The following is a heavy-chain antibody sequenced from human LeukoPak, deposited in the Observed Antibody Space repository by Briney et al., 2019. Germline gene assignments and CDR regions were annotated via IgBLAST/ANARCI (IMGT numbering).Heavy chain of an antibody. CDR3: ARGPYDGTFYFDS. Sequence: SVKVSCKISGGTFGSYGISWVRQAPGQGLEWMGRTIPIRGMTNYAQKFQGRVTITADTSTSTAYMELSSLTSEDTAVYFCARGPYDGTFYFDSWGQGTLVIVSS. J-gene: IGHJ4*02. D-gene: IGHD3-16*01. V-gene: IGHV1-69*04. CDR2: TIPIRGMT. CDR1: GGTFGSYG.